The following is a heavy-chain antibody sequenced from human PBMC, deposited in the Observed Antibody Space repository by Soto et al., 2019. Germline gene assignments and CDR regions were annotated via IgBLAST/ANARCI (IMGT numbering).Heavy chain of an antibody. Sequence: EVQLVESGGGLVQPGGSLRLSCAASGFTFSSYSMNWVRQAPGKGLEWVSYISSSSSTIYYADSVKGRFTISRDNAKNSLYLQMNSLRDEDTAVYYYAREGDYYYDSSGYSYWGQGTLVTVSS. CDR1: GFTFSSYS. CDR3: AREGDYYYDSSGYSY. D-gene: IGHD3-22*01. V-gene: IGHV3-48*02. J-gene: IGHJ4*02. CDR2: ISSSSSTI.